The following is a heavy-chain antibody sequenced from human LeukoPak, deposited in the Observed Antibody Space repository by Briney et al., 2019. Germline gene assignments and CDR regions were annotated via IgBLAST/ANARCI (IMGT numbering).Heavy chain of an antibody. CDR1: GGTFSSYA. V-gene: IGHV1-69*13. Sequence: ASVKVSCKASGGTFSSYAISWVRQAPGQGLEWMGGIIPIFGTANYAQKFQGRVTITADESTSTAYMELSSLRSEDTAVYYCAREGSYSNYGLDYWGQGTLVTVSS. CDR2: IIPIFGTA. CDR3: AREGSYSNYGLDY. J-gene: IGHJ4*02. D-gene: IGHD4-11*01.